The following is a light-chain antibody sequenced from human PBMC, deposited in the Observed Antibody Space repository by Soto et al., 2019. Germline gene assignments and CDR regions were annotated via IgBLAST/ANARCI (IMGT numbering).Light chain of an antibody. Sequence: DIHLTHSPSFLSAPVGDRVTITCLASQGISSYLAWYQQKPGKAPKLLIYGASRLQTGVPSRFSGSGSGTDFTLTVSSLQPEDFATYYCQQTYSSSWTFGQGTKVDIK. CDR1: QGISSY. V-gene: IGKV1-39*01. CDR2: GAS. J-gene: IGKJ1*01. CDR3: QQTYSSSWT.